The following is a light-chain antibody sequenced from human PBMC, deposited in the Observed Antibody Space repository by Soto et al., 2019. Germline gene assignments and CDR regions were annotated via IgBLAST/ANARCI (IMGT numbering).Light chain of an antibody. J-gene: IGKJ4*02. CDR1: QRLSSN. Sequence: EIVMTQSPATLSVSQGERATLSCRASQRLSSNLAWYKQKPGQAPRLLIYGISTRATGVPATFSGSGSWTEFTLTISSMQSEDSAVYYCQQYKNWLALTFGGGTKVDIK. CDR3: QQYKNWLALT. V-gene: IGKV3D-15*01. CDR2: GIS.